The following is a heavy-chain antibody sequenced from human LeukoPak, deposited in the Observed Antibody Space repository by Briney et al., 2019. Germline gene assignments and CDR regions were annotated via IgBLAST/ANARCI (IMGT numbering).Heavy chain of an antibody. V-gene: IGHV1-2*02. D-gene: IGHD1-7*01. CDR1: EYTFTGYY. CDR2: INPNSGGT. CDR3: ARSNSGNYKFDY. J-gene: IGHJ4*02. Sequence: ASVKVSCKASEYTFTGYYMHWVRQAPGQGLEWMGWINPNSGGTNYAQKFQGRVTMTRDTSISTAYVELSRLRSDDTAVYYCARSNSGNYKFDYWGQGTLVTVSS.